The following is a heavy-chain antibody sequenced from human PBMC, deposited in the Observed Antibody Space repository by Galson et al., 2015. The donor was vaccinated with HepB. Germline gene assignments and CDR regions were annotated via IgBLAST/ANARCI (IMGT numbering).Heavy chain of an antibody. D-gene: IGHD3-3*01. J-gene: IGHJ3*02. CDR2: IYNSGSR. CDR1: GDSIRDGGYY. V-gene: IGHV4-31*03. CDR3: ARRHWSGDYGYAFDI. Sequence: TLSLTCTVSGDSIRDGGYYWSWIRHHPGRGLEWVGFIYNSGSRYYNPSLKSRVAIPADTSENQISLKLSSVTAADTAVYYCARRHWSGDYGYAFDIWGQGTEVTVSS.